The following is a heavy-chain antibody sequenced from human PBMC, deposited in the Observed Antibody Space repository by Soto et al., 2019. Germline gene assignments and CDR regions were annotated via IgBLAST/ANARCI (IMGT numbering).Heavy chain of an antibody. CDR1: GFSLTTDDVG. J-gene: IGHJ4*02. CDR3: AHTRYSISSFDY. V-gene: IGHV2-5*02. Sequence: QITLKESGPPLVKPTQTLTLTCTFSGFSLTTDDVGVGWIRQFPGKALDWLAVVYWDDDKRYSPSLKSRLTITKDTSKNQFFLTMSNMDPVDTATYYCAHTRYSISSFDYWGQGTLVTVSS. CDR2: VYWDDDK. D-gene: IGHD6-6*01.